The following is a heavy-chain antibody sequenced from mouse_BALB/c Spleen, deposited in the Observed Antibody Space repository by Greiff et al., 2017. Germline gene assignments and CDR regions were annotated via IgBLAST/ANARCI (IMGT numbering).Heavy chain of an antibody. D-gene: IGHD2-2*01. Sequence: QVQLQQSGAELARPGASVKLSCKASGYTFTSYWMQWVKQRPGQGLEWIGAIYPGDGDTRYTQKFKGKATLTADKSSSTAYMQLSSLASEDSAVYYCASGGLPIYYAMDYWGQGTSVTVSS. CDR2: IYPGDGDT. CDR3: ASGGLPIYYAMDY. V-gene: IGHV1-87*01. J-gene: IGHJ4*01. CDR1: GYTFTSYW.